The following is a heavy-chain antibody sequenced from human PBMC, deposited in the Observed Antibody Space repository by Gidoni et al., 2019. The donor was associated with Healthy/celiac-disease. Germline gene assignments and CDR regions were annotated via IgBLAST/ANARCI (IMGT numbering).Heavy chain of an antibody. V-gene: IGHV3-33*01. CDR2: IWYDGSNK. D-gene: IGHD3-22*01. CDR1: GFTFSSYG. CDR3: AREGYYYDSSGYYLDY. J-gene: IGHJ4*02. Sequence: QVQLVESGGGVVQPGRSLRLSCAASGFTFSSYGMHWVRQAPGKGLEWVAVIWYDGSNKYYADSVKGRFTISRDNSKNTLYLQMNSLRAEDTAAYYCAREGYYYDSSGYYLDYWGQGTLVTVSS.